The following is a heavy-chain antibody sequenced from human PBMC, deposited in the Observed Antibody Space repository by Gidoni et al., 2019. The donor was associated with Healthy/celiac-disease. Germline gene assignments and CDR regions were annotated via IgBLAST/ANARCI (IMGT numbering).Heavy chain of an antibody. V-gene: IGHV3-23*01. CDR3: AKDRFDDFWSGYYSYFDY. J-gene: IGHJ4*02. D-gene: IGHD3-3*01. CDR1: GFTFSSYA. CDR2: ISGSGGST. Sequence: EVQLLEPGGGLVQPGGSLRLSCAASGFTFSSYAMGWVRQAPGKGLEWVSAISGSGGSTYYADSVKGRFTISRDNSKNTLYLQMNSLRAEDTAVYYCAKDRFDDFWSGYYSYFDYWGQGTLVTVSS.